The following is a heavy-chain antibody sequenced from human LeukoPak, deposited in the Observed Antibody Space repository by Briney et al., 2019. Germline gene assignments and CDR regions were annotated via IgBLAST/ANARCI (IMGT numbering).Heavy chain of an antibody. J-gene: IGHJ4*02. Sequence: GGSLRLSCAASGFTFSSYSMNWVRQAPGKGLEWVSSISSSSSYIYYADSVKGRFTISRDNAKNSLYLQMDSLRAEETAVYYCARDLSGNFDYWGQGTLVTVSS. D-gene: IGHD2/OR15-2a*01. CDR2: ISSSSSYI. CDR1: GFTFSSYS. CDR3: ARDLSGNFDY. V-gene: IGHV3-21*01.